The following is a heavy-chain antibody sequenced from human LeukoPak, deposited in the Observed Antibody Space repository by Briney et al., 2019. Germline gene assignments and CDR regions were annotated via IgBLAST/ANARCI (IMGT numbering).Heavy chain of an antibody. CDR2: ICTSGST. D-gene: IGHD5-18*01. CDR1: GGSISSYY. CDR3: ARAPLTSGYSYGYGFDY. J-gene: IGHJ4*02. V-gene: IGHV4-4*07. Sequence: PSETLSPTCTVSGGSISSYYWSWIRQPAGKGLEWIGRICTSGSTNYNPSLKSRVTMSVDTSKNQFSLKLSSVTAADTAVYYCARAPLTSGYSYGYGFDYWGQGTLVTVSS.